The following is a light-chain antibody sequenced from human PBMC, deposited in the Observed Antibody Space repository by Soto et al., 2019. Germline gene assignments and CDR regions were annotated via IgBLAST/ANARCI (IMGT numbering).Light chain of an antibody. V-gene: IGKV3-15*01. CDR2: GAS. CDR1: QSVSSN. J-gene: IGKJ2*01. CDR3: HHYGGSQYT. Sequence: EIVMTQSPATLSVSPGERATLSCRASQSVSSNLAWYQQKPGQAPRLLIHGASTRATGIPARFSGSGSGTEFTLTISSLQSEDFAVYYCHHYGGSQYTFGQGTKLEI.